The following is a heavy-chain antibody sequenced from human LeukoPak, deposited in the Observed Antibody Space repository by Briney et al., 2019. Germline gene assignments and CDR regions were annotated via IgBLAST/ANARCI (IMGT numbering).Heavy chain of an antibody. CDR2: INQDGSHK. CDR3: ARIGYSSSSFDY. V-gene: IGHV3-7*01. J-gene: IGHJ4*02. D-gene: IGHD6-6*01. Sequence: GGSLTLTCVASGFTFSNYWMSWVRQAPGKGLEWVANINQDGSHKYYVDSVEGRFTISRDNPKNSVYLQVNSLRAEDTAVYYCARIGYSSSSFDYWGQGTLVTLSS. CDR1: GFTFSNYW.